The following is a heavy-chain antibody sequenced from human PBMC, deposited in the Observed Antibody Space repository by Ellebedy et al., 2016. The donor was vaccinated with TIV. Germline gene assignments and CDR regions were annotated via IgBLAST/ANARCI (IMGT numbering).Heavy chain of an antibody. CDR3: ARPGASSSFLY. Sequence: AASVKVFCKASGYTFTSYYIHWVRRAPGQGLEWMGIINPTGGATTYAQKFQGRVTVTSDTSTGTVYMELSSLKSEYTAVYYCARPGASSSFLYWGQGTLVTVSS. J-gene: IGHJ4*02. CDR1: GYTFTSYY. CDR2: INPTGGAT. V-gene: IGHV1-46*01. D-gene: IGHD6-6*01.